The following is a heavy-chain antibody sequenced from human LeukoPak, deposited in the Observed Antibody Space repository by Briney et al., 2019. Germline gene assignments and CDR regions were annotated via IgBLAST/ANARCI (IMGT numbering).Heavy chain of an antibody. D-gene: IGHD3-16*02. V-gene: IGHV1-8*01. CDR1: GYTFTSYD. Sequence: ASVKVSCKASGYTFTSYDINWVRQATGQGLEWMGWMNPNSGNTGCAQKFQGRVTMTRNTSISTAYMELSSLRSEDTAVYYCARGLSDYYYYYMDVWGKGTTVTISS. CDR2: MNPNSGNT. CDR3: ARGLSDYYYYYMDV. J-gene: IGHJ6*03.